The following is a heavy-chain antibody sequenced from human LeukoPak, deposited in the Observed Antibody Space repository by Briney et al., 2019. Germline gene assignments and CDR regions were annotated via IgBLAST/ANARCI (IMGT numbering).Heavy chain of an antibody. V-gene: IGHV4-34*01. D-gene: IGHD3-10*01. Sequence: SETLSLTCAVYGGSFSGYYWSWIRQPPGKGLEWIGYIYYSGSTYYNPSLKSRVTISVDTSKNQFSLKLSSVTAADTAVYYCARDDYYGAFDIWGQGTMVTVSS. CDR2: IYYSGST. CDR1: GGSFSGYY. CDR3: ARDDYYGAFDI. J-gene: IGHJ3*02.